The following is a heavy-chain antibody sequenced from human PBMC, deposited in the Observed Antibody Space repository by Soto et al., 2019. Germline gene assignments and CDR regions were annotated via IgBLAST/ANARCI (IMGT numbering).Heavy chain of an antibody. CDR2: IIPLFNVA. Sequence: QVQLVQSGPEVKKPGSSVKVSCEASGGTFSNFAVNWVRQAPGQGLEWVGGIIPLFNVAKYAQKFEGRVTLVADDSTSTAYMDLSSLRSDDTAVYYCAASGRYVLGYAYKDTEALDSWGQGTMVTVSS. J-gene: IGHJ3*02. V-gene: IGHV1-69*01. D-gene: IGHD2-15*01. CDR3: AASGRYVLGYAYKDTEALDS. CDR1: GGTFSNFA.